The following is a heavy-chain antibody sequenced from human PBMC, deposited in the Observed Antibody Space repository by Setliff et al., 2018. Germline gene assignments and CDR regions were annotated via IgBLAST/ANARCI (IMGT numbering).Heavy chain of an antibody. CDR3: ARARASIVGEVYYYMDV. Sequence: SETLSLTCAVSGGSISSSNWWSWVRQPPGKGLEWIGEIYHTGSTNYNPSLKSRLTISVDKSKNQSSLRLSSVTAADTAVYYCARARASIVGEVYYYMDVWGKGTTVTVSS. CDR2: IYHTGST. CDR1: GGSISSSNW. V-gene: IGHV4-4*02. D-gene: IGHD1-26*01. J-gene: IGHJ6*03.